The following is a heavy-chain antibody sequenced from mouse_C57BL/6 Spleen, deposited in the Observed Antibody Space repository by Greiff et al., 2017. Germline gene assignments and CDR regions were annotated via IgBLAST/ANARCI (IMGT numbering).Heavy chain of an antibody. CDR2: ISSGSSTI. V-gene: IGHV5-17*01. Sequence: EVHLVESGGGLVKPGGSLKLSCAASGFTFSDYGMHWVRQAPEKGLEWVAYISSGSSTIYYADTVKGRFTISRDNAKNTLFLQMTSLRSEDTAMYYCARGEIYYDYDVAYWGQGTLVTVSA. D-gene: IGHD2-4*01. CDR3: ARGEIYYDYDVAY. CDR1: GFTFSDYG. J-gene: IGHJ3*01.